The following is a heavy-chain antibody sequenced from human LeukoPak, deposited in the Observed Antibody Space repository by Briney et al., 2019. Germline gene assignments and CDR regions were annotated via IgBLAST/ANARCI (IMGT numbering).Heavy chain of an antibody. D-gene: IGHD3-22*01. CDR2: IIPIFGTA. CDR1: GGTFSSYA. J-gene: IGHJ4*02. V-gene: IGHV1-69*01. Sequence: GSSVKVSCAASGGTFSSYAISWVRQAPGQGLEWMGGIIPIFGTANYAQKFQGRVTITADESTSTAYMELSSLRSEDTAVYYCARSVTMIVEWGIMNYWGQGTLVTVSS. CDR3: ARSVTMIVEWGIMNY.